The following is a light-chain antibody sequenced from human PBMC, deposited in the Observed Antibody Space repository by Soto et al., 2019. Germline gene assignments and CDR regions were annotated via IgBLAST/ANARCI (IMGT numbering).Light chain of an antibody. CDR2: GAS. J-gene: IGKJ2*01. CDR1: QSVSSN. CDR3: QQYNNWPYT. Sequence: ELVMTQSPATLSVSPGERATLSCRASQSVSSNLAWYQQKPGQAPRLLIYGASTRATGIPARFSGSGCGTEFTLTVSSLQSEDFAVYYCQQYNNWPYTFGQGTKLEIK. V-gene: IGKV3-15*01.